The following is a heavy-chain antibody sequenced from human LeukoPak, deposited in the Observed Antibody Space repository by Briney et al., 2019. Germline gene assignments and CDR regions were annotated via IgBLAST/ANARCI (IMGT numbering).Heavy chain of an antibody. CDR1: GYIFTAHY. V-gene: IGHV1-46*01. J-gene: IGHJ5*02. Sequence: ASVKVSCRASGYIFTAHYLHWVRQAPGQGLEWMGLINPSGSSTLYAQKFQGRVTMTRDTSTNTDYMGLSSLRSEDTAVYYCARDNSYSDSSWWFDPWGQGTLVTVSS. CDR3: ARDNSYSDSSWWFDP. D-gene: IGHD1-26*01. CDR2: INPSGSST.